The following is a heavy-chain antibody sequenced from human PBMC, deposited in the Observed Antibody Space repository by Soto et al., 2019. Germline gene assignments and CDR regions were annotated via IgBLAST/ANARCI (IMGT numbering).Heavy chain of an antibody. CDR3: AKDKNVEYSRYYFDY. J-gene: IGHJ4*02. CDR1: GFTFSSYA. CDR2: ISGSGGST. Sequence: PGGSLRLSCAASGFTFSSYAMSWVRQAPGKGLEWVSAISGSGGSTYYADSVKGRFTISRDNSKNTLYLQMNSLRAEDTAVYYCAKDKNVEYSRYYFDYRGQGTLVTVSS. D-gene: IGHD6-6*01. V-gene: IGHV3-23*01.